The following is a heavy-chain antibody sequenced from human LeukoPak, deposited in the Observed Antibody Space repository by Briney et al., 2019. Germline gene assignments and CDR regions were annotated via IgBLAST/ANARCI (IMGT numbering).Heavy chain of an antibody. J-gene: IGHJ3*02. Sequence: GXXWVRQAPGXGXXXXXGITGSGGSTXXADSVKGRFTISRDXXKNTLYLQMNRLRAEDTAVYYCXXXXXXXXXXXGAFDIWGQGTMVTVSS. CDR1: G. CDR2: ITGSGGST. CDR3: XXXXXXXXXXXGAFDI. V-gene: IGHV3-23*01.